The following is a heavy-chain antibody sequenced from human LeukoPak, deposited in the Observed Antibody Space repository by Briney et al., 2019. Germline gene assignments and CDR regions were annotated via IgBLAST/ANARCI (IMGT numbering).Heavy chain of an antibody. Sequence: ASVKVSCKASGYTFTGYYMHWVRQAPGQGLEWMGWINPNSGGTNYAQKFQGGVTMTRDTSISTAYMELSRLRSDDTAVYYCARFVGYCSGGSCYHLDYWGQGTLVTVSS. J-gene: IGHJ4*02. CDR3: ARFVGYCSGGSCYHLDY. CDR2: INPNSGGT. CDR1: GYTFTGYY. V-gene: IGHV1-2*02. D-gene: IGHD2-15*01.